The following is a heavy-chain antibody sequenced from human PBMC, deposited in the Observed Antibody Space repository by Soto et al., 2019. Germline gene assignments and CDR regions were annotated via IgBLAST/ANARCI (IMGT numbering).Heavy chain of an antibody. CDR2: INYSGST. V-gene: IGHV4-39*01. J-gene: IGHJ4*02. D-gene: IGHD3-9*01. CDR1: GGSISSSSCH. CDR3: ARHDWAKPFDY. Sequence: PSETLSLTCTVSGGSISSSSCHWGWIRQPPGKGLEWIASINYSGSTYYNPSLKSRVTISVDTSKNQFSLKLSSVTAADTAVYYCARHDWAKPFDYWGQGTLVTVSS.